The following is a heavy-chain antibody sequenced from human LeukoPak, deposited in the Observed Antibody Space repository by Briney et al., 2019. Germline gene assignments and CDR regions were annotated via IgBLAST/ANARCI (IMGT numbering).Heavy chain of an antibody. J-gene: IGHJ1*01. CDR1: GGSFSGYY. CDR2: INHSGST. D-gene: IGHD3-10*01. V-gene: IGHV4-34*01. Sequence: SETLSLTCAVYGGSFSGYYWSWIRQPPGKGLEWIGEINHSGSTNYNPSLKSRVTISVDTSKNQFSLKLSSVTAADTAVYYCARGLGRYGSGSYYNLEHWGQGTLVTVSS. CDR3: ARGLGRYGSGSYYNLEH.